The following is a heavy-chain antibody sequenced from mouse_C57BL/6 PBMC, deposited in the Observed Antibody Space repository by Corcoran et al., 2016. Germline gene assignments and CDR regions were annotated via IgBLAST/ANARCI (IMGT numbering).Heavy chain of an antibody. CDR3: SRRYYYGSSYDFDY. J-gene: IGHJ2*01. CDR1: GYAFSSYW. D-gene: IGHD1-1*01. CDR2: IYPGDGDT. Sequence: QVQLQQSGAELVKPGASVKISCKASGYAFSSYWMNWVKQRPGKGLEWIGQIYPGDGDTNYNGKFKGKATLTADKSSSTAYMQLSSLTSEDSAVYFCSRRYYYGSSYDFDYWCQGTTLTVSS. V-gene: IGHV1-80*01.